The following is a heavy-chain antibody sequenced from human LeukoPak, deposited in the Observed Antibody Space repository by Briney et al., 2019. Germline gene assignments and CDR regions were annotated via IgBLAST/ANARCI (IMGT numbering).Heavy chain of an antibody. CDR3: ARDDDSSSLGPFDY. Sequence: PSETLSLTCTVSGGSFSSGSYYWSWIRQPPGKGLEWIGYIYYSGSTNYNPSLKSRVTISVDTSKNQFSLKLSSVTAADTAVYYCARDDDSSSLGPFDYWGQGTLVTVSS. J-gene: IGHJ4*02. D-gene: IGHD6-13*01. CDR2: IYYSGST. V-gene: IGHV4-61*01. CDR1: GGSFSSGSYY.